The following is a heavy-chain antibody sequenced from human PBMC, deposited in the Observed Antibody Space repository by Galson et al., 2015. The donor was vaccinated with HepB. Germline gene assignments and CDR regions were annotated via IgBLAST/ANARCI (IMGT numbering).Heavy chain of an antibody. Sequence: SLRLSCAASGFSFGSLWMTWVRQAPGKGLEWVGNIKDDGSEKYYSDSVRGRFSISRDNGQNSLYLQMDSLRVEDTAIYYCGRDPMGSKPEDYWGQGTLVTVSS. V-gene: IGHV3-7*03. J-gene: IGHJ4*02. D-gene: IGHD3-10*01. CDR2: IKDDGSEK. CDR1: GFSFGSLW. CDR3: GRDPMGSKPEDY.